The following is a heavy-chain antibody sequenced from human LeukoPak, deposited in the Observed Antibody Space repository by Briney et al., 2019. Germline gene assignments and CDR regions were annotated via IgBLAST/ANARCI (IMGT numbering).Heavy chain of an antibody. CDR1: GGSFSDYN. CDR3: ARPSGGTPFKRFDY. D-gene: IGHD1-14*01. Sequence: SETQSVTCAVYGGSFSDYNWTWIRQPPGKVLEWIGEIGHNGTTNYNPSLKGRVTISLDTSKNQFSLKLTSVTAADTAVYYCARPSGGTPFKRFDYWGEGTLVTVSS. CDR2: IGHNGTT. J-gene: IGHJ4*02. V-gene: IGHV4-34*01.